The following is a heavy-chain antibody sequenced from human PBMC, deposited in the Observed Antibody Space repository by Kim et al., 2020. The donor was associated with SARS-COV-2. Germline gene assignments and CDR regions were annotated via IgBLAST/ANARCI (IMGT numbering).Heavy chain of an antibody. Sequence: ASVKVSCKASGYTFTSYGISWVRQAPGQGLEWMGWISAYNGNTNYGQKLQGRVTMTTDTSTSTAYMELRSLRSDDTAVYYCARDGRIGYCSGGSCYWQVKTSYGMDVWGQGTTVTVSS. CDR3: ARDGRIGYCSGGSCYWQVKTSYGMDV. CDR2: ISAYNGNT. J-gene: IGHJ6*02. CDR1: GYTFTSYG. D-gene: IGHD2-15*01. V-gene: IGHV1-18*04.